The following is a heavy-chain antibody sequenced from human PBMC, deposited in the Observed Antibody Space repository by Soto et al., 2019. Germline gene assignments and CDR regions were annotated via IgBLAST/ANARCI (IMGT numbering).Heavy chain of an antibody. V-gene: IGHV3-21*06. J-gene: IGHJ4*02. CDR3: ARESEDLTSNFDY. CDR2: ISSTTNYI. CDR1: GFTFTRYS. Sequence: GGPLRLSCAASGFTFTRYSMNWVRQAPGKGLEWVSSISSTTNYIYYGDSMKGRFTISRDNGKNSLYLEIHSLRAEDTAVYYCARESEDLTSNFDYWGQGTLVTVSS.